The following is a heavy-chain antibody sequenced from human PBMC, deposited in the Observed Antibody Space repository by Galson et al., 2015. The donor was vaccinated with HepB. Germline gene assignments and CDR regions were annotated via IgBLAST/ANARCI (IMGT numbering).Heavy chain of an antibody. D-gene: IGHD3-10*01. J-gene: IGHJ6*02. CDR1: GYTFTSYA. Sequence: SVKVSCKASGYTFTSYAMHWVRQAPGQRLEWMGWINAGNGNTKYSQKFQGRVTITRDTSASTAYMELSSLRSEDTAVYYCARVKLWFGELLFHYYYGMDVWGQGTTVTVSS. CDR2: INAGNGNT. CDR3: ARVKLWFGELLFHYYYGMDV. V-gene: IGHV1-3*01.